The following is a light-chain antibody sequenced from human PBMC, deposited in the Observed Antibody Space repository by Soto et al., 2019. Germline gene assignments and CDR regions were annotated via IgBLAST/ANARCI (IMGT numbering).Light chain of an antibody. Sequence: NFMLTQPPSVSESPGKTVTISCTRSSGSIASNHVQWYQQRPGGAPTTVIYEDNQRPSGVPDRFSGSTDGSSNSASLTISGLQTEDEADYYCQSYDSNTVVFGGGTKLTVL. CDR2: EDN. CDR1: SGSIASNH. J-gene: IGLJ2*01. V-gene: IGLV6-57*04. CDR3: QSYDSNTVV.